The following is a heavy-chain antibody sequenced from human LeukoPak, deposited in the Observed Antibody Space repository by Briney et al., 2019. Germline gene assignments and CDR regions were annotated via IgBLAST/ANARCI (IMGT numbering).Heavy chain of an antibody. CDR2: ISSDGSST. Sequence: PGGSRRLSCAASGFTLGSHWMHWVRQAPGKGLVWVTRISSDGSSTRYADPVKGRFTISRDNAKKSLYLQMDSLRAEDTAVYYCARGERTAAADYWGQGTLVTVSS. D-gene: IGHD6-13*01. V-gene: IGHV3-74*01. CDR1: GFTLGSHW. CDR3: ARGERTAAADY. J-gene: IGHJ4*02.